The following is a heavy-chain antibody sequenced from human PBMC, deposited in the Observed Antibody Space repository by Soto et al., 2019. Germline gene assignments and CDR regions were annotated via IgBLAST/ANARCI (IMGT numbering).Heavy chain of an antibody. CDR2: IYPGDSDT. D-gene: IGHD5-12*01. CDR1: GYSSTSYW. CDR3: ASLQYGGYWPSPDYGTDV. J-gene: IGHJ6*02. Sequence: GESLKISCKGSGYSSTSYWIGWVRQMPGKGLEWMGIIYPGDSDTRYSPSFQGQVTISADKSISTAYLQWSSLKASDTAMYYCASLQYGGYWPSPDYGTDVWGQGTTVTVSS. V-gene: IGHV5-51*01.